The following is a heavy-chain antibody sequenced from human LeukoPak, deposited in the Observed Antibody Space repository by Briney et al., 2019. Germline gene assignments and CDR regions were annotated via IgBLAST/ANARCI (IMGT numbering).Heavy chain of an antibody. CDR1: GYSFTNFG. D-gene: IGHD5-24*01. J-gene: IGHJ4*02. CDR3: ARCSEDGYNLGY. Sequence: ASVKVSCKASGYSFTNFGINWVRQAPGQGLEWMGWISPYTGDTKYAQTLQERVAMTMDTSTSTAYMELRSLRSDDTAMYYCARCSEDGYNLGYWGQGTLVTVSS. V-gene: IGHV1-18*01. CDR2: ISPYTGDT.